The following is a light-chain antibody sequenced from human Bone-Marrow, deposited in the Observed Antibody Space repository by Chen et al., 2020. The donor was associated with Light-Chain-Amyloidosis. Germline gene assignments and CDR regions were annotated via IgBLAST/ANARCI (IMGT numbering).Light chain of an antibody. V-gene: IGKV1-5*03. Sequence: DIQMTQSPSTLSASVGDRVNITCRASQSINIWLAWYQQKSGKAPKLLIAKASTLERGVPSRFSGSGSGTVFNLIISRLQPDDFATYYCQQYKSFWTFGQGTKVEVK. CDR2: KAS. CDR3: QQYKSFWT. J-gene: IGKJ1*01. CDR1: QSINIW.